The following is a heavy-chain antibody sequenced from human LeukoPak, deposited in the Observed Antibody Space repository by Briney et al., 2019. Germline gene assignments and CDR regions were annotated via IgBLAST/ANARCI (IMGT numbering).Heavy chain of an antibody. Sequence: TQTLSLTCAVSGGSISSGGYSWSWIRQPPGKGLEWIGYIYHSGSTYYNPSLKSRVTISVDRSKNQFSLKLSSVTAADTAVYYCARETIFGVVFIGWYFDLWGRGTLVTVSS. D-gene: IGHD3-3*01. CDR3: ARETIFGVVFIGWYFDL. J-gene: IGHJ2*01. CDR1: GGSISSGGYS. V-gene: IGHV4-30-2*01. CDR2: IYHSGST.